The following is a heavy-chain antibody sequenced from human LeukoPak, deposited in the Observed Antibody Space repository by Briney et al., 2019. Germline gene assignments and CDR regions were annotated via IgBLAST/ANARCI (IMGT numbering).Heavy chain of an antibody. Sequence: GVSLRLSCAASGFTFSSYWMHWVRQAPGKGLVWVARINSDGSSTSYADSVKGRFTISRDNAKNTLYLQMNSLRAEDTAVYYCARDRGCRSTSCYPGFDYWGQGTLVTVSS. CDR1: GFTFSSYW. CDR2: INSDGSST. J-gene: IGHJ4*02. D-gene: IGHD2-2*01. CDR3: ARDRGCRSTSCYPGFDY. V-gene: IGHV3-74*01.